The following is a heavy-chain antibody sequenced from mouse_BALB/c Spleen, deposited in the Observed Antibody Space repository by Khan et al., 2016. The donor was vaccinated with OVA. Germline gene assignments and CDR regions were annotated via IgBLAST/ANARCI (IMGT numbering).Heavy chain of an antibody. CDR3: ARTHER. J-gene: IGHJ2*01. CDR1: GYTYTSYT. Sequence: QVRLQQSGAELVRPGASAKMSCKASGYTYTSYTMHWVKQRPGQGLEWIGYINPSSGYTKYNQKFKDKATLTADKSSSTAYMQLSSLTSEDSAVYYCARTHERWGQGTTLTVSS. CDR2: INPSSGYT. V-gene: IGHV1-4*01.